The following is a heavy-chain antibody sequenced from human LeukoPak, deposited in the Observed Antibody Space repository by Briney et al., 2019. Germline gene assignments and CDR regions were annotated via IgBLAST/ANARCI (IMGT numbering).Heavy chain of an antibody. CDR2: INSDGSST. D-gene: IGHD6-13*01. Sequence: PGGSLRLSCVASGFTFGKYWMSWVRQAPGKGLVWVSRINSDGSSTSYADSVKGRFTISRDNAKNTLYLQMNSLRAEDTAVYYCARILRIARDYYGMDVWGQGTTVTVSS. CDR1: GFTFGKYW. CDR3: ARILRIARDYYGMDV. V-gene: IGHV3-74*01. J-gene: IGHJ6*02.